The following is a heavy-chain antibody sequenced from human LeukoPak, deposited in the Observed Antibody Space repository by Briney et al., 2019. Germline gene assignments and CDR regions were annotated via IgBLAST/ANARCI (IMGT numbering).Heavy chain of an antibody. CDR3: VKGFHFDW. V-gene: IGHV3-23*01. J-gene: IGHJ4*02. CDR2: ISGGGVTT. Sequence: PGGSLRLSCVGSGFTSIAYALTWARQAPGKGLEWVSGISGGGVTTYYADSVKGRFTISRDTSKNTLHMQMNNLRVEDTALYYCVKGFHFDWWGQGTLVTVSS. CDR1: GFTSIAYA.